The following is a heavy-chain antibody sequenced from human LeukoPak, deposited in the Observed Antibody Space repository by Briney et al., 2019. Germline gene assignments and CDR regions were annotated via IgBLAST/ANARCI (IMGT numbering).Heavy chain of an antibody. J-gene: IGHJ5*02. Sequence: ASVKVSCKASGGTFSSYAISWVRQAPGQGLEWMGGIIPIFGTANYAQKFQGRVTITADESTSTAYMELSSLRSEDTAVYYCARGTAAAGRGRNNCFDPGGRGTLVTVPS. CDR2: IIPIFGTA. D-gene: IGHD6-13*01. CDR3: ARGTAAAGRGRNNCFDP. CDR1: GGTFSSYA. V-gene: IGHV1-69*13.